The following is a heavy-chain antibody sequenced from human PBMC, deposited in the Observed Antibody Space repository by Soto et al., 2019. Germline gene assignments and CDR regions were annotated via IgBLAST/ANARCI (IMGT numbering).Heavy chain of an antibody. CDR2: LIPIFGTT. V-gene: IGHV1-69*01. Sequence: VQLVQSGAEVKKPGSSVKVSCKASGGTFSNYPFIWVRQAPGQGLDWMGGLIPIFGTTDYGQRFQRRVTITADESTNTAYMELSSLRSDDTAVYYCARGLYCGGGCYSHFDYWGQGTLVTVSS. CDR1: GGTFSNYP. D-gene: IGHD2-21*02. J-gene: IGHJ4*02. CDR3: ARGLYCGGGCYSHFDY.